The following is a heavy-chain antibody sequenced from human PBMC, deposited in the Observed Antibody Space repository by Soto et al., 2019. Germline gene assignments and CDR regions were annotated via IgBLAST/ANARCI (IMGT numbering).Heavy chain of an antibody. D-gene: IGHD3-22*01. Sequence: SVKVSCKASGGTSSSYAISWVRQAPGQGLEWMGGIIPIFGTANYAQKFQGRVTITADESTSTAYMELSSLRSEDTAVYYCARSYYYDSSGYYRTGDAFDIWGQGTTVTVSS. CDR2: IIPIFGTA. CDR3: ARSYYYDSSGYYRTGDAFDI. CDR1: GGTSSSYA. J-gene: IGHJ3*02. V-gene: IGHV1-69*13.